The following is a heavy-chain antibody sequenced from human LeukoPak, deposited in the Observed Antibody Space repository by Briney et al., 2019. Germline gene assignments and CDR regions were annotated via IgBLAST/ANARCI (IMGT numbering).Heavy chain of an antibody. J-gene: IGHJ6*02. CDR2: IYYSGST. CDR1: GGSISSYY. D-gene: IGHD6-13*01. V-gene: IGHV4-59*08. CDR3: ARHGGIAALRRSYYGMDV. Sequence: SETLSLTCTVSGGSISSYYWSWIRQPPGKGPEWIGYIYYSGSTNYNPSLKSRVTISVDTSKNQFSLKLSSVTAADTAVYYCARHGGIAALRRSYYGMDVWGQGTTVTVSS.